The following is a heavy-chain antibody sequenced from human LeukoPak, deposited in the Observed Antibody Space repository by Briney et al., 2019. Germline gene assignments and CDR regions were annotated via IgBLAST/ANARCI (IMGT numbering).Heavy chain of an antibody. D-gene: IGHD2-15*01. CDR1: GYTFTGYY. J-gene: IGHJ3*02. Sequence: GASVKVSCKASGYTFTGYYLHWVRQAPGQGLEWMGWINPNSGGTNYAQKFQGRVTMTRDTSISTAYMELSRLRSDDTAVYYCAAGRGYCSGGSCYGDDSFDIRGQGTMVTVSS. V-gene: IGHV1-2*02. CDR3: AAGRGYCSGGSCYGDDSFDI. CDR2: INPNSGGT.